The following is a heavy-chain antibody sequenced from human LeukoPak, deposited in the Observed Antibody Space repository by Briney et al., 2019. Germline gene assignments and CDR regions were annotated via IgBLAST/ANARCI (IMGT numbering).Heavy chain of an antibody. J-gene: IGHJ4*02. CDR2: ISGSGGST. V-gene: IGHV3-23*01. D-gene: IGHD3-10*01. Sequence: GGSLRLSCAAPGFIFSSYAMSWVRQAPGKGLEWVSTISGSGGSTYYADSVKGRFTISRDNSKNTLYLQMNSPRGEDTAVYYCAKDSGPYGSGSDNWGQGTLVTVSS. CDR3: AKDSGPYGSGSDN. CDR1: GFIFSSYA.